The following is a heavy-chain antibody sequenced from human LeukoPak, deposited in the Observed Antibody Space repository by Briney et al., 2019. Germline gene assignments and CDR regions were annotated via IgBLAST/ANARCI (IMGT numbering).Heavy chain of an antibody. J-gene: IGHJ6*02. Sequence: GGSLRLSCAASGFIFSNYWMTWVRQAPGKGLEWVANIKEDGGDKNYVDSVKGRLTISRDNAKNSLYLQMSSLRAEDTAVYYCARNYYYGMDVWGQGTTVTVSS. CDR3: ARNYYYGMDV. CDR2: IKEDGGDK. CDR1: GFIFSNYW. V-gene: IGHV3-7*04.